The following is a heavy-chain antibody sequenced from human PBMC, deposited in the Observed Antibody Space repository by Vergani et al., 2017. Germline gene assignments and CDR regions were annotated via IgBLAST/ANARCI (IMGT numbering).Heavy chain of an antibody. CDR1: GFTFSSYG. CDR3: AGGYCSGGSCSGRGDY. Sequence: QVQLVESGGGVVQLGRSLRLSCAASGFTFSSYGMHWVRQAPGKGLEWVAVISYDGSNKYYADSVKGRFTISRDNSKNTLYLQMNSLRAEDTAVYYCAGGYCSGGSCSGRGDYWGQGTLVTVSS. V-gene: IGHV3-30*03. CDR2: ISYDGSNK. D-gene: IGHD2-15*01. J-gene: IGHJ4*02.